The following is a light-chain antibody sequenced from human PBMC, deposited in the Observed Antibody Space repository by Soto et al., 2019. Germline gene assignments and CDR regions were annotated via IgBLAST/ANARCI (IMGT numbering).Light chain of an antibody. CDR1: RSFASSY. V-gene: IGKV3D-20*02. CDR2: AAS. Sequence: PGERATLSCRASRSFASSYLGWYQQKPGQAPRLLIYAASTRATGIPDRFSGSGSATDFTLTISRLEPEDFATYYCQQANSFPWTFGQGTKVEIK. CDR3: QQANSFPWT. J-gene: IGKJ1*01.